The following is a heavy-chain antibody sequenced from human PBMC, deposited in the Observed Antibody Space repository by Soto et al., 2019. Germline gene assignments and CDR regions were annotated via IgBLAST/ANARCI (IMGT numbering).Heavy chain of an antibody. Sequence: EVQLLESGGGLVQPGGSLRLSCVASGFTFSSYAMTWVRQAPGTGLEWVSTLSDSGGTTYYADSVKGRFSISRDNSKNTLYLQVNSLRDEDTAAYYCAKLPHDRPDSSTWFYFWGPGTLVTVSS. CDR2: LSDSGGTT. CDR3: AKLPHDRPDSSTWFYF. CDR1: GFTFSSYA. J-gene: IGHJ5*01. V-gene: IGHV3-23*01. D-gene: IGHD2-2*01.